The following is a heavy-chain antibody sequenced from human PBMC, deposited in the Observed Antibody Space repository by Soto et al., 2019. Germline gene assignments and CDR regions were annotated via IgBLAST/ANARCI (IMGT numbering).Heavy chain of an antibody. V-gene: IGHV5-51*01. CDR2: IYPGDSDT. J-gene: IGHJ4*02. CDR3: ARCLGIAVAGTPLPFDY. CDR1: GYSFTSYW. Sequence: GESLKISCKGSGYSFTSYWIGWVRQMPGRGLEWMGIIYPGDSDTRYSPSFQGQVTISADKSISTAYLQWSSLKASDTAMYYCARCLGIAVAGTPLPFDYWGQGTLVTVSS. D-gene: IGHD6-19*01.